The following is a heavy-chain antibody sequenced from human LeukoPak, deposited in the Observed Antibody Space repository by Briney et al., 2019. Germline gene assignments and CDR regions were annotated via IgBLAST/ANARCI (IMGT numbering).Heavy chain of an antibody. V-gene: IGHV3-74*01. CDR3: ARPQQGGTTRSHGLDV. CDR2: INTDGTST. Sequence: GGPLRLSCAPSGFPSSNSWVQGVPKFPGRGGVGVSRINTDGTSTSYADSVRGRFIISRDNAKNTLYLQMNSLRAEDTAVYYCARPQQGGTTRSHGLDVWGQGTTVTVSS. CDR1: GFPSSNSW. D-gene: IGHD2-2*01. J-gene: IGHJ6*02.